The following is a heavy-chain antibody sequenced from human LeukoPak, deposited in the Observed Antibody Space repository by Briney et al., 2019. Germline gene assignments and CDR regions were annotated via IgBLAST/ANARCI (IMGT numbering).Heavy chain of an antibody. CDR3: ARAASRDSNYYMDV. Sequence: PGGSLRLSXAASGFTFSSYSMNWVRQAPGKGLEWLSSISSSSSYIYYADSVKGRFTISRDNAKNSLYLQMNSLRAEDTAVYYCARAASRDSNYYMDVWGKGTTVTVSS. V-gene: IGHV3-21*01. J-gene: IGHJ6*03. CDR1: GFTFSSYS. CDR2: ISSSSSYI. D-gene: IGHD4-11*01.